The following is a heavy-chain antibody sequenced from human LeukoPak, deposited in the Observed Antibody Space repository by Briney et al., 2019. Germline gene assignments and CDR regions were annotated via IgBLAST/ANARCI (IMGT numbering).Heavy chain of an antibody. V-gene: IGHV4-4*07. CDR2: IYSSGST. D-gene: IGHD3-10*01. CDR1: SGSINDYY. J-gene: IGHJ6*04. CDR3: AREGKWFGTYYYCMDV. Sequence: PSETLSLTCTVSSGSINDYYWSWVRQPAGKGLEWLGRIYSSGSTTYNPSLQSRITMSVDTSKNQFSLKMTSVTAADTAVYYCAREGKWFGTYYYCMDVWGKGTTVTVSS.